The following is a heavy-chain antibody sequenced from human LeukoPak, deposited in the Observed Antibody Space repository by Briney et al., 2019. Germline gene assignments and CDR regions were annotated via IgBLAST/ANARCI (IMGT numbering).Heavy chain of an antibody. CDR3: AKDKRQLGIGEFDP. CDR1: GFTFSSYG. V-gene: IGHV3-30*18. Sequence: PGRSLRLSCAASGFTFSSYGMPWVRQAPGKGLEWVAVISYDGSNKYYADSVKGQFTISRDNSKNTLYLQMNGLRAEDTAVYYCAKDKRQLGIGEFDPWGQGTLVTVSS. CDR2: ISYDGSNK. J-gene: IGHJ5*02. D-gene: IGHD6-13*01.